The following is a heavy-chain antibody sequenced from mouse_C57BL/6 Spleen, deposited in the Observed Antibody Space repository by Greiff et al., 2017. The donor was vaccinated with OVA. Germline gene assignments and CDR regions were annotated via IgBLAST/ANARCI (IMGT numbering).Heavy chain of an antibody. J-gene: IGHJ2*01. Sequence: VKLQESGPELVKPGASVKISCKASGYAFSSSWMNWVKQRPGKGLEWIGRIYPGDGDTNYNGKFKGKATLTADKSSSTAYMQLSSLTSEDSAVYFCARRITTVENFDYWGQGTTLTVSS. CDR1: GYAFSSSW. CDR2: IYPGDGDT. V-gene: IGHV1-82*01. CDR3: ARRITTVENFDY. D-gene: IGHD1-1*01.